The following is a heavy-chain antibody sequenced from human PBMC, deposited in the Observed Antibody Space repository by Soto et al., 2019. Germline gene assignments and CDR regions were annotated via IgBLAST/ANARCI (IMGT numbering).Heavy chain of an antibody. V-gene: IGHV3-30*18. Sequence: QVQLVESGGGVVQPGRSLRLSCAASGFTFSSYGMHWVRQAPGKGLEWVAVISYDGSNKYYADSVKGRFTISRDNSKNTLYLQMNSLKAEDTAVYYCAKDRRPDYSYGMDVWGQVTTVTVSS. CDR2: ISYDGSNK. CDR1: GFTFSSYG. CDR3: AKDRRPDYSYGMDV. D-gene: IGHD6-25*01. J-gene: IGHJ6*02.